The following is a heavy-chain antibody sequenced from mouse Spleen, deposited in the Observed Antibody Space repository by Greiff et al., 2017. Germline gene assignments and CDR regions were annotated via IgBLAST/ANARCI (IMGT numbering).Heavy chain of an antibody. CDR2: IDPSDSYT. Sequence: VQLQQPGAELVRPGTSVKLSCKASGYTFTSYWMHWVKQRPGQGLEWIGVIDPSDSYTNYNQKFKGKATLTVDTSSSTAYMQLSSLTSEDSAVYYCATVPSMDYWGQGTSVTVSS. V-gene: IGHV1-59*01. D-gene: IGHD5-1*01. J-gene: IGHJ4*01. CDR1: GYTFTSYW. CDR3: ATVPSMDY.